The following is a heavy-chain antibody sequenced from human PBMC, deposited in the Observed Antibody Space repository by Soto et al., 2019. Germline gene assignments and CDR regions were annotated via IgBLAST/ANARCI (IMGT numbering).Heavy chain of an antibody. J-gene: IGHJ4*02. V-gene: IGHV3-7*03. D-gene: IGHD4-4*01. CDR3: ARAPYSNAWYLFDL. Sequence: QLVESGGGLVQPGGSLRLSCEASGFTFSGYWMSWVRQAPGKGLEWVADIKHDGSVQNYVDSVKGRLTISRDNAKKQLYLQMNGLRAEDTALYYCARAPYSNAWYLFDLWGQGTLVTVSS. CDR2: IKHDGSVQ. CDR1: GFTFSGYW.